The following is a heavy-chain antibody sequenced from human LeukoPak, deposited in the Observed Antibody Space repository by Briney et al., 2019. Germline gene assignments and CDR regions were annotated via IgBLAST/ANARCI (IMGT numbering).Heavy chain of an antibody. Sequence: PGGSLRLSCAASGFTFSSYAMSWVRQAPGKGLEWVSAISGSGGSTYYADSVKGRFTIYRDNSKNTLYLQMNSLRAEDTAVYYCAKDLDRGVIIPVGYYYGMDVWGQGTTVTVSS. CDR3: AKDLDRGVIIPVGYYYGMDV. V-gene: IGHV3-23*01. CDR2: ISGSGGST. D-gene: IGHD3-10*01. J-gene: IGHJ6*02. CDR1: GFTFSSYA.